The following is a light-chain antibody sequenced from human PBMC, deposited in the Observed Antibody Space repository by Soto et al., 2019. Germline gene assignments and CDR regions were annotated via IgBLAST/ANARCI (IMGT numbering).Light chain of an antibody. J-gene: IGLJ2*01. Sequence: VTQPHSVSESPGKTVTISCTRSSGSIASNYVQWYQQRPGSAPTTVIYEDNQRPSGVPDRFSGSIDSSSNSASLTISGPKTEDEADYYCQSYDSSNVVFGGGTKLTVL. V-gene: IGLV6-57*04. CDR1: SGSIASNY. CDR2: EDN. CDR3: QSYDSSNVV.